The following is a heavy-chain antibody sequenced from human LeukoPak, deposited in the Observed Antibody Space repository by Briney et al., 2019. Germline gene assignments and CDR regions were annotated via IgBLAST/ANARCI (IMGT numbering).Heavy chain of an antibody. Sequence: ASVKVSCKASGYTFTSYGIIWVRQAPGQGLEWRGWISGYNGNTNYAQRLQARLTMTTDTSTRTSYMELRSLTSDDTAVYYCARESSSYAFDLWGQGTMVTVSS. V-gene: IGHV1-18*01. CDR1: GYTFTSYG. J-gene: IGHJ3*01. D-gene: IGHD6-13*01. CDR3: ARESSSYAFDL. CDR2: ISGYNGNT.